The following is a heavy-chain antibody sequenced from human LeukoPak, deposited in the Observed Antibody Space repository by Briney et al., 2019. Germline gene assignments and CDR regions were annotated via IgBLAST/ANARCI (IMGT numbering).Heavy chain of an antibody. D-gene: IGHD3-10*01. J-gene: IGHJ5*02. CDR1: GASISSYY. V-gene: IGHV4-59*01. Sequence: SETLSLTCTASGASISSYYWSWIRQPPGKGLECIGYIHYTGSTNYNPSLKSRVTISVETSKNQFSLKLKSVTAADTAVYYCARGGYYGSGNDFRFDPWGQGTLVTVSS. CDR3: ARGGYYGSGNDFRFDP. CDR2: IHYTGST.